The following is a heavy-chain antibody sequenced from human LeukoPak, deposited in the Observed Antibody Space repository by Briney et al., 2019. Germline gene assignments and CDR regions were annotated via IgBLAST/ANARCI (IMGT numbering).Heavy chain of an antibody. V-gene: IGHV4-30-2*01. J-gene: IGHJ5*02. CDR1: GGSISSGGYC. CDR3: ARERNWFDP. CDR2: IYHSGST. Sequence: PSETLSLTCAVSGGSISSGGYCWSWIRQPPGKGLEWIGYIYHSGSTYYNPSLKSRVTISVDRSKNQFSLKLSSVTAADTAVYYCARERNWFDPWGQGTLVTVSS.